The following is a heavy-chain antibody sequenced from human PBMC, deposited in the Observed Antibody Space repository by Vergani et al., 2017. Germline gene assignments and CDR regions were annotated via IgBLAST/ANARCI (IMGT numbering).Heavy chain of an antibody. V-gene: IGHV4-34*01. D-gene: IGHD4-11*01. CDR1: GGSFTSYH. CDR3: AIVNTETNGHLYYYYYMDV. CDR2: IDHTGRP. Sequence: QVQLQQWGGGLLKPSETLSLTCVVNGGSFTSYHWTWILQSPGEGLEWVGDIDHTGRPDYNPSLKSRLTMSVDKSRNHFSLTLNSVTATDTAIYFCAIVNTETNGHLYYYYYMDVWGQGTAVTVS. J-gene: IGHJ6*03.